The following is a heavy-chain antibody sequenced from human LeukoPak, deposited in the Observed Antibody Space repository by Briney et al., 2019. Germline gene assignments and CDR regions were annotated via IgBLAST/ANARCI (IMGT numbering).Heavy chain of an antibody. D-gene: IGHD3-3*01. Sequence: GASVKVSCKASGGTFSSYAISWVRQAPGQGLEWMGGFDPEDGETIYAQKFQGRVTMTEDTSTDTAYMELSSLRSEDTAVYYCATMKGMLRFLEAGASGPYYYYYGMDVWGQGTTVTVSS. CDR2: FDPEDGET. CDR3: ATMKGMLRFLEAGASGPYYYYYGMDV. J-gene: IGHJ6*02. V-gene: IGHV1-24*01. CDR1: GGTFSSYA.